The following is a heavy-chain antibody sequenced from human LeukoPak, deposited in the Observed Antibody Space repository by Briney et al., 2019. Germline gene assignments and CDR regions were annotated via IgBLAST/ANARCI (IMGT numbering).Heavy chain of an antibody. Sequence: GGSLRLSCAASGLTFSSYWMYWVRQAPGKGLVWVSRINSDGSSASYADSVKGRFTISRDNAKNTLYLQMNSLRAEDTAIYYCAKGSGYDTDFDYWGQGTLVTVSS. CDR3: AKGSGYDTDFDY. CDR2: INSDGSSA. CDR1: GLTFSSYW. J-gene: IGHJ4*02. D-gene: IGHD3-9*01. V-gene: IGHV3-74*01.